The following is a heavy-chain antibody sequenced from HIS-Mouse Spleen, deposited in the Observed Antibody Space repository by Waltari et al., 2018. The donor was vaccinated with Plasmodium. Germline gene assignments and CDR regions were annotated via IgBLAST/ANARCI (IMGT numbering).Heavy chain of an antibody. V-gene: IGHV4-34*01. CDR2: IKHSGST. D-gene: IGHD1-1*01. J-gene: IGHJ3*02. Sequence: QVQLQQWGAGLLKPSETLSLTCAVYGWSLSGYYWSWIRQPPGKGREGIGEIKHSGSTNDIPALKGRVTISVDTSNNQFVLKLSSVTAADTAVYYCARGQLVIDAFDIWGQGTMVTVSS. CDR1: GWSLSGYY. CDR3: ARGQLVIDAFDI.